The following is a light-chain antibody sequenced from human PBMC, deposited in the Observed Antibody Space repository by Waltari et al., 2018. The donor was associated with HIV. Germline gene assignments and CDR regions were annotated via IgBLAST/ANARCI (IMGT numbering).Light chain of an antibody. CDR1: SSNIGSNT. Sequence: QSVLTQPPSASATPGQRFTISCSGSSSNIGSNTVNWYQQFSGTAPKLLISSNVQRPSGVPDRFSGSKSGTSASLAITGLQSEDEADYYCAAWDDNLDAYVFGTGTKVTVL. CDR2: SNV. J-gene: IGLJ1*01. CDR3: AAWDDNLDAYV. V-gene: IGLV1-44*01.